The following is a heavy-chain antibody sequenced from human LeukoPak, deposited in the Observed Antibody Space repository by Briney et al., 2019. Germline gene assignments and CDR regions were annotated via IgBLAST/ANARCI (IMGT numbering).Heavy chain of an antibody. J-gene: IGHJ4*02. V-gene: IGHV1-18*01. CDR2: ISAYNGNA. D-gene: IGHD3-22*01. CDR3: ARSDYYDSSGCFDY. Sequence: ASVKVSCKASGYTFTSYGISWVRQAPGQGLEWMGWISAYNGNANYAQKLQGRVTMTTDTSTSTAYMELRSLRSDDTAVYYCARSDYYDSSGCFDYWGQGTLVTVSS. CDR1: GYTFTSYG.